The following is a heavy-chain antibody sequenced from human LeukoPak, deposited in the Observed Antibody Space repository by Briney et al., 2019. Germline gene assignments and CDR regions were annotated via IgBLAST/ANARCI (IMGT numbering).Heavy chain of an antibody. V-gene: IGHV4-34*01. CDR2: INHSGSI. CDR1: GGSFSGYY. CDR3: AGHHPRNTVDF. J-gene: IGHJ4*02. D-gene: IGHD2/OR15-2a*01. Sequence: SETLSLTCAVYGGSFSGYYWSWIRQPPGKGLEWIGEINHSGSINYNPSLKSRVTISLDTSKNQFSLKLSSVTAADAAVYYCAGHHPRNTVDFWGQGTLVTVSS.